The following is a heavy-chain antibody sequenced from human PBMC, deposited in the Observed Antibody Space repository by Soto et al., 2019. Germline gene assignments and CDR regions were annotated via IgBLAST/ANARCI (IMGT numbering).Heavy chain of an antibody. CDR2: INPSGGST. CDR3: AMEPKTSGGQHWAFNYFDS. Sequence: ASVKVSCKASGYTFTSYYMHWVRQAPGQGLEWMGIINPSGGSTSYAQKFQGRVTMTRDTSTSTLYLQVDSLRPEDAAVYYCAMEPKTSGGQHWAFNYFDSWGQGTLVTVSS. J-gene: IGHJ4*02. D-gene: IGHD7-27*01. CDR1: GYTFTSYY. V-gene: IGHV1-46*01.